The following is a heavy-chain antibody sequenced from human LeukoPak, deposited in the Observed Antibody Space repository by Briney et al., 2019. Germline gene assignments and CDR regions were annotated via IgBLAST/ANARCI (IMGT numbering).Heavy chain of an antibody. D-gene: IGHD3-22*01. CDR1: GGSISSGGYS. V-gene: IGHV4-30-2*01. J-gene: IGHJ3*02. Sequence: SETLSLTCTVSGGSISSGGYSWSWIRQPPGKGLEWIGYIYHSGSTYYNPSLKSRVTISVDRSKNQFSLKLSSVTAADTAVYYCARARSSGFAFDIWGQGTMVTVSS. CDR2: IYHSGST. CDR3: ARARSSGFAFDI.